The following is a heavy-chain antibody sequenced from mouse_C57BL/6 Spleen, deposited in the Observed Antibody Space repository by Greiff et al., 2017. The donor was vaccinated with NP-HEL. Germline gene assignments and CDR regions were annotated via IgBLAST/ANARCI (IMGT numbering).Heavy chain of an antibody. Sequence: EVMLVESEGGLVQPGSSMKLSCTAFGFTFSDYYMAWVRQVPEKGLEWVANINYDGSSTYYLDSLKSRFIISRDNAKNILYLHMSSLKSEDTATYYCARGQGLRGYVDVWGTGTTVTVSA. J-gene: IGHJ1*03. CDR1: GFTFSDYY. D-gene: IGHD2-4*01. CDR2: INYDGSST. CDR3: ARGQGLRGYVDV. V-gene: IGHV5-16*01.